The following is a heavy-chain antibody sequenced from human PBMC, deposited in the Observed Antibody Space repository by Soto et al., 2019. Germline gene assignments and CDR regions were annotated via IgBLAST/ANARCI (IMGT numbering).Heavy chain of an antibody. CDR3: ARANSSSWYEYFQH. CDR2: IYPGDSDT. D-gene: IGHD6-13*01. J-gene: IGHJ1*01. Sequence: GESLKISCKGSGYSFTSYWIGWGRQMPGKGLEWMGIIYPGDSDTRYSPSFQGQVTISADKSISTAYLHWSSLKASDTAMYYCARANSSSWYEYFQHWGQGTLVTVSS. CDR1: GYSFTSYW. V-gene: IGHV5-51*01.